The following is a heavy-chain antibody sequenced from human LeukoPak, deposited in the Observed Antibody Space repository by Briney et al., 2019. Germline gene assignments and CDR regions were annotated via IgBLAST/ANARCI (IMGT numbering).Heavy chain of an antibody. CDR2: LYSDGRT. CDR3: ARVAYYGSGSSFDS. Sequence: PGGSLRLSCAASGLTVSTNYMTWVRQAPGKGLEWVSVLYSDGRTFYADSAKGRFTISRDNSKNTLDLQMNGLRAEDTAVYYCARVAYYGSGSSFDSWGQGTLATVSS. V-gene: IGHV3-53*01. J-gene: IGHJ4*02. CDR1: GLTVSTNY. D-gene: IGHD3-10*01.